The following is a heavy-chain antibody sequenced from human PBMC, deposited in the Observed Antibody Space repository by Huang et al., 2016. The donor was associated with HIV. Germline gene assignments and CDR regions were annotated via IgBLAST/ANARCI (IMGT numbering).Heavy chain of an antibody. CDR3: ARGRSQVSTSIDH. Sequence: QAQLQQWGAGLLKPSETMSLTCAVYDSSFSGYSWNWVRQSPERGLEWIGDIYNNGTTNYNPSLNSRIASSVDTSKRQVSLKLRSVTAADTAVYFCARGRSQVSTSIDHWGQGTLVTVSS. D-gene: IGHD2-21*01. V-gene: IGHV4-34*01. J-gene: IGHJ5*02. CDR2: IYNNGTT. CDR1: DSSFSGYS.